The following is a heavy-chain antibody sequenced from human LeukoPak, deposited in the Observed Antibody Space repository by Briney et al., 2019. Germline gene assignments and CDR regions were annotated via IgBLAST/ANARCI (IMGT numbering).Heavy chain of an antibody. J-gene: IGHJ4*02. Sequence: SETLSLTCTVSGGSISSSSYYWGWIRQPPGKGLEWIGSIYYSGGTYYNPSLKSRVTISVDTSKNQFSLKLSSVTAADTAVYYCARSLSYDFPDYWGQGTLVTVSS. CDR1: GGSISSSSYY. CDR2: IYYSGGT. V-gene: IGHV4-39*01. D-gene: IGHD3-3*01. CDR3: ARSLSYDFPDY.